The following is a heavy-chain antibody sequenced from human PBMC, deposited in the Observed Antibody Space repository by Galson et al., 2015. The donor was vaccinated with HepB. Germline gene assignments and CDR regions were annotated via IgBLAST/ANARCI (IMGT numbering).Heavy chain of an antibody. Sequence: SLRLSCAASGFTFDDYAMHWVRQAPGKGLEWVSGISWNSGSIGYADSVKGRFTISRDNAKNSLYLQMNSLRAEDTALYYCAKVGRWLQSGFDYWGQGTLVTVCS. CDR3: AKVGRWLQSGFDY. J-gene: IGHJ4*02. CDR1: GFTFDDYA. D-gene: IGHD5-24*01. V-gene: IGHV3-9*01. CDR2: ISWNSGSI.